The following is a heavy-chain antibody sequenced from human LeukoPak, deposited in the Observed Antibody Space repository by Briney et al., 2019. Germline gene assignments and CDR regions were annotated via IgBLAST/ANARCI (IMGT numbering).Heavy chain of an antibody. CDR2: ISGNGGGTGGST. Sequence: PGGSLRLSCAASGFTFSNYAMSWVRQAPGKGLEWVSNISGNGGGTGGSTYYADSVKGRFTISRDNSKNTLYLQMNSLRAEDTAVYYCAKSGLNRFDYWGQGTLVSVSS. J-gene: IGHJ4*02. CDR3: AKSGLNRFDY. CDR1: GFTFSNYA. V-gene: IGHV3-23*01. D-gene: IGHD2-15*01.